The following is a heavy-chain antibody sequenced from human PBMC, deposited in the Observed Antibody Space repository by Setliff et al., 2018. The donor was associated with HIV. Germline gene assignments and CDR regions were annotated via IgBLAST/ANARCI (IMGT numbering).Heavy chain of an antibody. D-gene: IGHD7-27*01. CDR3: ARQVGNKVLFDS. Sequence: SETLSLTCTVSGGYISSHYWSWIRQPPGKGLEWIGYVYHSGSTNYNPSLKSRVTISVDTSKKQVSLKLSSVTAADTAVYYCARQVGNKVLFDSWGQGTLVTVSS. V-gene: IGHV4-59*11. CDR1: GGYISSHY. J-gene: IGHJ4*02. CDR2: VYHSGST.